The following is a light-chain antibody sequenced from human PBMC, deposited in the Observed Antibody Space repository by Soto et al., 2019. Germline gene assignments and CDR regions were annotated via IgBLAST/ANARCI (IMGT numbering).Light chain of an antibody. CDR3: QQSHTPPLT. Sequence: EIQMTQSPSSLPASVGDRVTITCRASHRSNTYVNWYQQKAGKAPKLLIYGATSLQSGVPARFSGSGSGTDFTLTISSLQPEDFATYYCQQSHTPPLTFGQGTKV. V-gene: IGKV1-39*01. CDR2: GAT. CDR1: HRSNTY. J-gene: IGKJ1*01.